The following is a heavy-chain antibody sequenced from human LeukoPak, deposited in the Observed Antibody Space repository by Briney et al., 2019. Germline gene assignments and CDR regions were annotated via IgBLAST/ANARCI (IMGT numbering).Heavy chain of an antibody. J-gene: IGHJ1*01. CDR3: ARGDGYNEAEYLQH. D-gene: IGHD5-24*01. CDR2: IWYDGSNK. Sequence: PGGSLRLSCAASGFTFSSYGMHWVRQAPGKGLEWVAVIWYDGSNKYYGDSVKGRFTISRDNSKKTLYLQMNSLRVEDTAVYYRARGDGYNEAEYLQHWGQGTLVTVSS. CDR1: GFTFSSYG. V-gene: IGHV3-33*01.